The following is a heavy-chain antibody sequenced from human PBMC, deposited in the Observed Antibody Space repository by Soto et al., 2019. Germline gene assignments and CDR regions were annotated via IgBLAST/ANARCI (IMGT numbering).Heavy chain of an antibody. D-gene: IGHD1-20*01. CDR1: GDTFTNYA. J-gene: IGHJ4*02. CDR2: INAGGGNT. CDR3: ARAPQSYNWNYYDY. V-gene: IGHV1-3*01. Sequence: ASVKVSWKAAGDTFTNYALHWERQAPGQRLEWMGWINAGGGNTAYSQKFQDRVTISRDTSANTTYMELSSLRSEDTAVYYCARAPQSYNWNYYDYWGQGTLVTVSS.